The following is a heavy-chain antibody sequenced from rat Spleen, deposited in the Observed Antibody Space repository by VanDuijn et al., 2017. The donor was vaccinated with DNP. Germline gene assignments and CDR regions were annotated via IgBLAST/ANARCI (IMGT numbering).Heavy chain of an antibody. Sequence: EVQLVESGGGLVQPGRSLKLSCAASGFTFSDYNMAWVRQAPKKGLEWVATIIYDGSSTYYRDSVKGRFTISRDNAKSTLHLQIDSLRSEDTATYYCARHGYYDGPFPYWGQGTLVTVSS. J-gene: IGHJ3*01. CDR2: IIYDGSST. CDR1: GFTFSDYN. CDR3: ARHGYYDGPFPY. V-gene: IGHV5-7*01. D-gene: IGHD1-12*02.